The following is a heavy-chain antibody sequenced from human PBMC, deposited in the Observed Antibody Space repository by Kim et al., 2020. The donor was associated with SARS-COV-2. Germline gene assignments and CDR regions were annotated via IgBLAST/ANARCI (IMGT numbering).Heavy chain of an antibody. CDR3: ARGLKKSMIVVFIMYYYYGMDV. D-gene: IGHD3-22*01. CDR2: MNPNSGNT. V-gene: IGHV1-8*01. CDR1: GYTFTSYD. J-gene: IGHJ6*02. Sequence: ASVKVSCKASGYTFTSYDINWVRQATGQGLEWMGWMNPNSGNTGYAQKFQGRVTMTRNTSISTAYMELSSLRSEDTAVYYCARGLKKSMIVVFIMYYYYGMDVWGQGTTVTVSS.